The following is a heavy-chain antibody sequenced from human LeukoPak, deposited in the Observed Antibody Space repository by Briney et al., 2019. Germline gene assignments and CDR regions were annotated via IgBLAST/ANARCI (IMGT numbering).Heavy chain of an antibody. J-gene: IGHJ4*02. CDR1: GFTVSSNY. CDR2: IYSGGST. D-gene: IGHD1-26*01. CDR3: ARERYSGSYYFDY. V-gene: IGHV3-53*01. Sequence: GGSLRLSCAASGFTVSSNYMSWVRQAPGKGLEWVSVIYSGGSTYYADSVKGRFTISRDNSKNTLYLQMNSLRAEDTAVYYCARERYSGSYYFDYWGQGTLVTVSS.